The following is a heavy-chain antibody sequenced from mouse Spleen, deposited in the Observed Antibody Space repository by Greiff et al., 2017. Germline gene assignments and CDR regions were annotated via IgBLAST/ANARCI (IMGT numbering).Heavy chain of an antibody. V-gene: IGHV1-52*01. Sequence: QVQLQQPGAELVRPGSSVKLSCKASGYTFTSYWMHWVKQRPIQGLEWIGNIDPSDSETHYNQKFKDKATLTVDKSSSTAYMQLSSLTSEDSAVYYCARSTTVVKDYWGQGTTLTVSS. CDR1: GYTFTSYW. D-gene: IGHD1-1*01. CDR3: ARSTTVVKDY. J-gene: IGHJ2*01. CDR2: IDPSDSET.